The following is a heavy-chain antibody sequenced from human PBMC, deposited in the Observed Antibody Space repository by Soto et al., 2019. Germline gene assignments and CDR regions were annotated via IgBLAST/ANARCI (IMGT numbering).Heavy chain of an antibody. CDR1: GFTFSTYG. CDR3: ARGGSLRTYFYYFAMDV. D-gene: IGHD3-3*01. Sequence: QVQLVESGGGVVQPGRSLRLSCAASGFTFSTYGMHWVRQAPGKGLEWVSIIWYDGSHTYYADSVKGRFTISRDNSRNTLYLQMNSLRAEETAVYYCARGGSLRTYFYYFAMDVWGQGTTVTVSS. J-gene: IGHJ6*02. V-gene: IGHV3-33*01. CDR2: IWYDGSHT.